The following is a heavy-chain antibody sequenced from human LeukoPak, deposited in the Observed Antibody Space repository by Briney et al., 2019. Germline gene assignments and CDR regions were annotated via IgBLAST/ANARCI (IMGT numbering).Heavy chain of an antibody. Sequence: PGGSLRLSCAASGFTFSTYWMSWVRQAPGKGLEWVGNINQDGSQKRYVDSVQGRFTISRGNTKNSLFLQMNSLRAEDTAVYYCARLKDDVTKLDYWGQGTLVTVSS. CDR1: GFTFSTYW. V-gene: IGHV3-7*01. J-gene: IGHJ4*02. D-gene: IGHD2-8*01. CDR3: ARLKDDVTKLDY. CDR2: INQDGSQK.